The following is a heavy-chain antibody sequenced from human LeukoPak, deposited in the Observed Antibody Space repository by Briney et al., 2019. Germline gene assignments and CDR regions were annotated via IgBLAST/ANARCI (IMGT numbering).Heavy chain of an antibody. CDR2: ISSSGSTI. Sequence: GSLRLSCAASGFTFSSYEMNWVRQAPGKGLEWVSYISSSGSTIYYADSVKGRFTISRDNAKNSLYLQMNSLRAEDTAVYYCARVSIVATIDVWGKGTTVTISS. J-gene: IGHJ6*04. V-gene: IGHV3-48*03. CDR1: GFTFSSYE. CDR3: ARVSIVATIDV. D-gene: IGHD5-12*01.